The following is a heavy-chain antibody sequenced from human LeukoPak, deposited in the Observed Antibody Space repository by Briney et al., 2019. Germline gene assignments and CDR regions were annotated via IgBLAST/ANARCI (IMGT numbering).Heavy chain of an antibody. CDR3: AKTRITVVRGIMGAFDI. Sequence: PSETLSLTCTVSDDSISSRSYYWGWIRQPPGKGLECIGSIYYSGSTYYNPSLRRRVTISVDTSKNQFSLKLTSVTATDTAVYYCAKTRITVVRGIMGAFDIWGQGTMVTVSS. V-gene: IGHV4-39*01. CDR2: IYYSGST. J-gene: IGHJ3*02. CDR1: DDSISSRSYY. D-gene: IGHD3-10*01.